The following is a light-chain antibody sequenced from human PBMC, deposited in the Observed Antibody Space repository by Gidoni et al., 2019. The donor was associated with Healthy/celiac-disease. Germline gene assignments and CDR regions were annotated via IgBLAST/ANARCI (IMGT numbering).Light chain of an antibody. V-gene: IGKV1-39*01. Sequence: DIQMTQSPSSLSASVGDRVTITCRASQSISSYLNWYQQKPGKAPKLLIYAASSLQSGVPSRFSGSGSGTDFTLTISSLQPEDFATYYCQQSYSTPIXVXQGTXLEIK. CDR1: QSISSY. CDR3: QQSYSTPIX. J-gene: IGKJ5*01. CDR2: AAS.